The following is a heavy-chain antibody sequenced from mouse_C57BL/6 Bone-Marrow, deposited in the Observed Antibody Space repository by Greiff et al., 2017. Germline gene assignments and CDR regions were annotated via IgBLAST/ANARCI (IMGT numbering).Heavy chain of an antibody. CDR3: GRRSYGREAY. D-gene: IGHD1-1*02. J-gene: IGHJ3*01. Sequence: QVTLKESGPGILQPSQTLSLTCSFSGFSLSTFGMGVGWIRPPSGKGLEWLAHIWWDDDKYYNPALKSRLTNSKDTSKNQVFLKIAHEDTADTATNYWGRRSYGREAYWGQGTLVTVSA. V-gene: IGHV8-8*01. CDR1: GFSLSTFGMG. CDR2: IWWDDDK.